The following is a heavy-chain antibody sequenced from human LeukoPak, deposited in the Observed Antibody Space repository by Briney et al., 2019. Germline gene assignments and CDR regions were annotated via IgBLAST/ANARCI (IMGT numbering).Heavy chain of an antibody. CDR2: ISAYNGNT. V-gene: IGHV1-18*01. CDR1: GYTFTSYG. J-gene: IGHJ4*02. CDR3: ARDYYGSGSYYIGIDY. D-gene: IGHD3-10*01. Sequence: ASVKVSCKASGYTFTSYGISWVRQAPGQGLEWMGWISAYNGNTNYAQKLQGRVTMTTDTSTSTAYMELRSLRSDDTAVYYCARDYYGSGSYYIGIDYWGQGTLVTVSS.